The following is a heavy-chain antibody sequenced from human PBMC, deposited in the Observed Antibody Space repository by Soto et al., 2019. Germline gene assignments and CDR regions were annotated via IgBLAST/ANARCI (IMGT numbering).Heavy chain of an antibody. V-gene: IGHV4-59*01. Sequence: PSETLSLTCTVSGGSISSYYWNWIRQPPGKGLEWIAYMYFSGSTNYNPSLKSRVTISVDTSKNQFSLKLSSVTAADTAVYYCARGGYDFWSGLPQSMDVWGQGTTVTVSS. CDR1: GGSISSYY. CDR2: MYFSGST. CDR3: ARGGYDFWSGLPQSMDV. J-gene: IGHJ6*02. D-gene: IGHD3-3*01.